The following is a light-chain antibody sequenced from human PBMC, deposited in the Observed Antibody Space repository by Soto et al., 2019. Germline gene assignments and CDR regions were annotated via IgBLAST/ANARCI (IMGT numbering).Light chain of an antibody. CDR2: GVS. CDR3: TSYTSTYTLV. CDR1: NSDIGAYNY. J-gene: IGLJ3*02. Sequence: QSALTQPASVSGSPGQSITISCTGSNSDIGAYNYVSWYQHHPGKAPKLLVSGVSDRPSGVSNRFSGSKSGNTASLTISGIQTEDEADYYCTSYTSTYTLVFGGGTKLTVL. V-gene: IGLV2-14*03.